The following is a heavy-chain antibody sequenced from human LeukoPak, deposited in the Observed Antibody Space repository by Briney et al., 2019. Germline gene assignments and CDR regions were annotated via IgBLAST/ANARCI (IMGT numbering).Heavy chain of an antibody. V-gene: IGHV6-1*01. Sequence: SQTLSLTCAVSGGTITSNSVTWDWIRQPPSRGLEWLGRTYYRSTWYNDYAVSVRVRITVNPDTSKNQFSLHLNSVTPEDTAVYYCARRLTQYDCFDPWGQGILVTVSS. CDR1: GGTITSNSVT. CDR2: TYYRSTWYN. CDR3: ARRLTQYDCFDP. J-gene: IGHJ5*02. D-gene: IGHD2-2*01.